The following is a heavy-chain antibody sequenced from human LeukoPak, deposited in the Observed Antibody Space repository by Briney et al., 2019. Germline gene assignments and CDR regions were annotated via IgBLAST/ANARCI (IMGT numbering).Heavy chain of an antibody. Sequence: GGSLRLSCAASGSTFSSYSIHWVRQAPGKGLEWVSYISSSGSTIYYADSVKGRFTISRDNAKNSLYLQMNSLRAEDTAVYYCAELGITMIGGVWGKGTTVTISS. D-gene: IGHD3-10*02. CDR3: AELGITMIGGV. CDR1: GSTFSSYS. J-gene: IGHJ6*04. V-gene: IGHV3-48*04. CDR2: ISSSGSTI.